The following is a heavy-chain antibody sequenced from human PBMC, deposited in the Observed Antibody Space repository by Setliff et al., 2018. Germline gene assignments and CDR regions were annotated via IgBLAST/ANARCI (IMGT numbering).Heavy chain of an antibody. J-gene: IGHJ4*02. CDR3: LRLVRYCTKIACQATSGDEV. Sequence: ASVKVSCKASGYTLSNSILSWVRQAPGQGLEWVGWISAYNGKTYSAQKFQDRVTLTTDTSTNMGYLELRDLRSDDTAVYYCLRLVRYCTKIACQATSGDEVWGLGTLVTV. CDR1: GYTLSNSI. V-gene: IGHV1-18*04. D-gene: IGHD2-8*01. CDR2: ISAYNGKT.